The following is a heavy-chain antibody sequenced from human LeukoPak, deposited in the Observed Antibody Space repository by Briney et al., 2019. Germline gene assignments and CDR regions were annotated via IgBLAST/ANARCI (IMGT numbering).Heavy chain of an antibody. CDR3: ARNPVLLWFGGPDY. J-gene: IGHJ4*02. Sequence: QPGGSLRLSCAASGFTFSSYVVSWVRQAPGKGLEWVSAISGSGGSTYYVDFVKGRFTISRDNSKNTLYLQMNSLRAEDTAVYYCARNPVLLWFGGPDYWGQGTLVTVSS. CDR1: GFTFSSYV. V-gene: IGHV3-23*01. D-gene: IGHD3-10*01. CDR2: ISGSGGST.